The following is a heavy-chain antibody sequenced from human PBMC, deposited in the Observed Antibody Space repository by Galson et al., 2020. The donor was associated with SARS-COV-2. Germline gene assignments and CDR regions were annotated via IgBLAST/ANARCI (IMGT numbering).Heavy chain of an antibody. CDR3: ARDATSSGWYNWFDP. CDR1: GGSIRSSNYY. V-gene: IGHV4-39*07. J-gene: IGHJ5*02. D-gene: IGHD6-19*01. CDR2: VFNSGTT. Sequence: SETLSLTCTVSGGSIRSSNYYWGWIRQPPGKGLEWIGSVFNSGTTHYSPSLQSRVTISVDTSNQFSLNLNSVTAADTAMYYCARDATSSGWYNWFDPWGQGTLVTVSS.